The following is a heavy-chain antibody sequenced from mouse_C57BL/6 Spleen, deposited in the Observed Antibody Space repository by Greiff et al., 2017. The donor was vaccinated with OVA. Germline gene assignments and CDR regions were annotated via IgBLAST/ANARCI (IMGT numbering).Heavy chain of an antibody. V-gene: IGHV1-26*01. Sequence: VQLQQSGPELVKPGASVKISCKASGYTFTDYYMNWVKQSHGKSLEWIGDINPNNGGTSYNQKFKGKATLTVDKSSSTAYMELRSLTSEDSAVYYCARYYYGSSYVAWFAYWGQGTLVTVSA. CDR2: INPNNGGT. D-gene: IGHD1-1*01. J-gene: IGHJ3*01. CDR1: GYTFTDYY. CDR3: ARYYYGSSYVAWFAY.